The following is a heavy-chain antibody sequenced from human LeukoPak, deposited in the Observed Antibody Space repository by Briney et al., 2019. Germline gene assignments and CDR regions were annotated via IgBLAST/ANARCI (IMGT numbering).Heavy chain of an antibody. J-gene: IGHJ4*02. CDR1: GGSFSGYY. V-gene: IGHV4-34*01. CDR2: INHSGST. CDR3: ARGHWENYFDY. Sequence: SETQSLTCAVYGGSFSGYYWSWIRQSPGNGLEWIGEINHSGSTNYNPSLKSRVTISVDTSKNQFSLKLSSVTAADTAVYYCARGHWENYFDYWGQGTLVTVSS. D-gene: IGHD1-26*01.